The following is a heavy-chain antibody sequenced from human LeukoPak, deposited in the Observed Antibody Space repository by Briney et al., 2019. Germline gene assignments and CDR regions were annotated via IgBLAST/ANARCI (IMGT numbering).Heavy chain of an antibody. V-gene: IGHV3-48*03. Sequence: GGSLRLSCAASGFTFSSYEMNWVRQAPGKGLEWVSYISSSGSTIYYADSVKGRFTISRDNAKNSLYLQMNSLRAEDTAVYYCARGGCTVGSCHGFDIWGQGTMVTVSS. CDR1: GFTFSSYE. CDR2: ISSSGSTI. CDR3: ARGGCTVGSCHGFDI. D-gene: IGHD2-15*01. J-gene: IGHJ3*02.